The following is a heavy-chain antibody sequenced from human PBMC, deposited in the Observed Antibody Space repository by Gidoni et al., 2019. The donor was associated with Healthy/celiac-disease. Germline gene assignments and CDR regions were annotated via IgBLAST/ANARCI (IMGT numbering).Heavy chain of an antibody. CDR1: GFTFDAYG. CDR3: ARVSSSGWLPHYFDY. Sequence: EVQLVESGGGVVRPGGSLRLSCAASGFTFDAYGMSWVRQAPGKGLEWVSGINWNGGSTGYADSVKGRFTISRDNAKNSLYLQMNSLRAEDTALYYCARVSSSGWLPHYFDYWGQGTLVTVSS. CDR2: INWNGGST. D-gene: IGHD6-19*01. J-gene: IGHJ4*02. V-gene: IGHV3-20*04.